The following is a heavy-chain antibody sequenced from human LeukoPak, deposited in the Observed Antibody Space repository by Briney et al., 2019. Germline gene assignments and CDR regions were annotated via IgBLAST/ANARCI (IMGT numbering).Heavy chain of an antibody. CDR2: IIPIFGIA. D-gene: IGHD3-22*01. CDR1: GGTFSSYA. V-gene: IGHV1-69*04. CDR3: AREMYYYDSSGYYSFDY. J-gene: IGHJ4*02. Sequence: SVKVSCKASGGTFSSYAIGWVRQAPGQGLEWMGRIIPIFGIANYAQKFQGRVTITADKSTSTAYMELSSLRSEDTAVYYCAREMYYYDSSGYYSFDYWGQGTLVTVSS.